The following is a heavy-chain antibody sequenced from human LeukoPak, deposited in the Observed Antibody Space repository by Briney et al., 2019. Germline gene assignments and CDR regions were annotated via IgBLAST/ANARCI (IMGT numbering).Heavy chain of an antibody. V-gene: IGHV1-8*01. D-gene: IGHD3-10*01. CDR1: GYTFTSYD. J-gene: IGHJ6*02. CDR3: ARGLGSGKYSRAEYGMDV. Sequence: ASVKVSCKASGYTFTSYDINWVRQATGQGLEWMGWMNPNSGNTGYAQKFQGRVTMTRNTSISTAYMELSSLRSEDTAVYYCARGLGSGKYSRAEYGMDVWGQGTTVTVSS. CDR2: MNPNSGNT.